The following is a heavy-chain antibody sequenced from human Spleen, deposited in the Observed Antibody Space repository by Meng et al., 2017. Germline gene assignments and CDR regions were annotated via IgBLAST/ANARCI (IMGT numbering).Heavy chain of an antibody. D-gene: IGHD2-15*01. Sequence: ASVKVSCKASGYIFNDYYMHWVRQAPGQGLEWMGWIDPKSGGTNYAQKFQGRVTLTWDTSISTANMDLNSLRSDDTVVYYYSGVVIPGGRGLYYWGQGTLVTVSS. CDR3: SGVVIPGGRGLYY. CDR1: GYIFNDYY. CDR2: IDPKSGGT. V-gene: IGHV1-2*02. J-gene: IGHJ4*02.